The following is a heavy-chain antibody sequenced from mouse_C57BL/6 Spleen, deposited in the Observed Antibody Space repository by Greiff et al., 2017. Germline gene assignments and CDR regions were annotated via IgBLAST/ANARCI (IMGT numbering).Heavy chain of an antibody. CDR2: INYDGSST. J-gene: IGHJ1*03. Sequence: EVKLVESEGGLVQPGSSMKLSCTASGFTFSDYYMAWVRQVPEKGLEWVANINYDGSSTYYMDSLKSRFIISRDNAKNILYLQMSSLKSEDTATYYCARERWDGWYFDVWGTGTTVTVSS. V-gene: IGHV5-16*01. CDR3: ARERWDGWYFDV. D-gene: IGHD4-1*01. CDR1: GFTFSDYY.